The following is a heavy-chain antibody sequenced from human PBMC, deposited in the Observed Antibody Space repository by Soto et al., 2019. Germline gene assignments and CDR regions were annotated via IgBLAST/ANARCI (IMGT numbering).Heavy chain of an antibody. V-gene: IGHV4-30-2*06. CDR2: IYHSGST. CDR1: GGSVTNGRSS. CDR3: VRESAAYGHNCFPT. Sequence: TLCLTCSVSGGSVTNGRSSWNWIRQSPGKGLEWIAYIYHSGSTYYNPSLRSRVTISVDRSENQFSLKLSSVTAADTAVYYCVRESAAYGHNCFPTGGPGTLVTV. D-gene: IGHD2-21*01. J-gene: IGHJ4*02.